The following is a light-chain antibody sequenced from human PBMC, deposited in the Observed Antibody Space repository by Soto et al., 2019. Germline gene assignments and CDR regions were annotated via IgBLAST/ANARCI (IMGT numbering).Light chain of an antibody. CDR3: QEFEDVPPHT. CDR1: QDIQKY. CDR2: DAV. J-gene: IGKJ4*01. Sequence: DIQVTQSPSSLSASVGDRVTIICQASQDIQKYLNWYQHKPGKAPKLLIHDAVYWETGVPSRFSGSGSGTRFTLTISSLQPEDIATYYCQEFEDVPPHTFGGGTKVEIK. V-gene: IGKV1-33*01.